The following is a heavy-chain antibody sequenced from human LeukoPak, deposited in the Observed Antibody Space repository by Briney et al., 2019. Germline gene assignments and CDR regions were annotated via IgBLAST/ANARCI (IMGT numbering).Heavy chain of an antibody. Sequence: ASVKVSCKASGYTFTGYYMHWVRQAPGQGLEWMGWINPNSGGTNYAQKFQGRVTMTRDTSISTAYMELSRLRSDDTAVYYCARETDYGDSVGFDYWGQGTLVTVSS. D-gene: IGHD4-17*01. CDR3: ARETDYGDSVGFDY. V-gene: IGHV1-2*02. J-gene: IGHJ4*02. CDR2: INPNSGGT. CDR1: GYTFTGYY.